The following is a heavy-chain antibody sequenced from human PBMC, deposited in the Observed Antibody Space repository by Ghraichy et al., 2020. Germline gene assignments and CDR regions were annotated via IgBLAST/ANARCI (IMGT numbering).Heavy chain of an antibody. J-gene: IGHJ2*01. D-gene: IGHD2-15*01. CDR2: IYYSGST. CDR3: AGGYIVRWYFDL. Sequence: SETLSLTCTVSGGSISSYYWSWIRQPPGKGLEWIGYIYYSGSTNYNPSLKSRVTISVDTSKNQFSLKLSSVTAADTAVYYCAGGYIVRWYFDLWGRGTLVTVSS. CDR1: GGSISSYY. V-gene: IGHV4-59*01.